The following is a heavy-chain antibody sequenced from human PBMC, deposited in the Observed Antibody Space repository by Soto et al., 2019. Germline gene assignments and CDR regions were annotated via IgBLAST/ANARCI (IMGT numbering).Heavy chain of an antibody. CDR2: IYHSGST. D-gene: IGHD4-17*01. Sequence: PSETLSLTCAVSGGSISSGGYSWSWIRQPPGKGLEWIGYIYHSGSTYYNPSLKSRVTISVDRSKNQFSLKLSSVTAADTAVYYCARQMTTVTTVDYWGQGTLVTVSS. CDR3: ARQMTTVTTVDY. J-gene: IGHJ4*02. CDR1: GGSISSGGYS. V-gene: IGHV4-30-2*01.